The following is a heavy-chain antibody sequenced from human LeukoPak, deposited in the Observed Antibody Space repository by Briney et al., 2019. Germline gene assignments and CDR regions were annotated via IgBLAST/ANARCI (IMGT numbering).Heavy chain of an antibody. V-gene: IGHV4-34*01. J-gene: IGHJ4*02. D-gene: IGHD3-9*01. CDR2: INHSGST. CDR1: GGSFSGYY. Sequence: SSETLSLTCAVYGGSFSGYYWSWIRQPSGKGLEWIGEINHSGSTNYNPSLKSRVTISVDTSKNQFSLKLSSVTAADTAVYYCARGLRRAQNLRYFDWLLFPYFDYWGQGTLVTVSS. CDR3: ARGLRRAQNLRYFDWLLFPYFDY.